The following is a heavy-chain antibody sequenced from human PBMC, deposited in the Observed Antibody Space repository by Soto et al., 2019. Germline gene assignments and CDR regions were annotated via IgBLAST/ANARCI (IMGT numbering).Heavy chain of an antibody. V-gene: IGHV4-30-2*01. D-gene: IGHD1-1*01. J-gene: IGHJ5*02. CDR3: ARAQLAGNWFDP. CDR1: GGSISSGGYS. Sequence: QLQLQESGSGLVRPSQTLSLTCAVSGGSISSGGYSWNWIRQPPGKGLEWIGYIYHSGSTLYNPSRKRRVTLSVDKPKTQFALKLSSVTAADTAVYYCARAQLAGNWFDPWGQGTLVTVSS. CDR2: IYHSGST.